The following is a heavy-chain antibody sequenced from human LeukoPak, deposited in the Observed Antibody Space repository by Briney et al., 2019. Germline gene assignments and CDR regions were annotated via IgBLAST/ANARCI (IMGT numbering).Heavy chain of an antibody. Sequence: GGSLRLSCVASGITFSNCAVSWVRQAPEKGLDWVSVISGSAHKMRYADSVKGRFTISRDNSKNTLYLQMNSLRAEDTAVYYCARGYDSSGYPLYYFDYWGQGTLVTVSS. CDR3: ARGYDSSGYPLYYFDY. J-gene: IGHJ4*02. CDR2: ISGSAHKM. V-gene: IGHV3-23*01. CDR1: GITFSNCA. D-gene: IGHD3-22*01.